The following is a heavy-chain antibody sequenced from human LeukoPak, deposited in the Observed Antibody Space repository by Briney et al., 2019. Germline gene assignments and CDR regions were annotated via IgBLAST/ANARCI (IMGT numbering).Heavy chain of an antibody. J-gene: IGHJ5*02. D-gene: IGHD3-3*01. CDR2: ISYDGSNK. CDR1: GFTFSSYG. V-gene: IGHV3-30*03. CDR3: ARGGIYDRYNWFDP. Sequence: PGGSLRLSCAASGFTFSSYGMHWVRQAPGKGLEWVAVISYDGSNKYYEDYMKGRFNISRDNSKNTLYLQMNSLRAEDTAVYYCARGGIYDRYNWFDPWGQGTLVTVSS.